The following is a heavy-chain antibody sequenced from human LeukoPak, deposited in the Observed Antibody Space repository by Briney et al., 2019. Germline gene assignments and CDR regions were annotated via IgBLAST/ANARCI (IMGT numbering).Heavy chain of an antibody. D-gene: IGHD3-22*01. CDR3: VRGQIGVSVIVH. CDR1: GFTFSDYW. V-gene: IGHV3-74*01. Sequence: GGSVRLSCAASGFTFSDYWMHWVRHVPGKGLVWVSRIKGDGSETNYADSVKGRFTISRDNDKNTLFLQMNSLRVEDTAVYYCVRGQIGVSVIVHWGQGTLVTVSS. CDR2: IKGDGSET. J-gene: IGHJ5*02.